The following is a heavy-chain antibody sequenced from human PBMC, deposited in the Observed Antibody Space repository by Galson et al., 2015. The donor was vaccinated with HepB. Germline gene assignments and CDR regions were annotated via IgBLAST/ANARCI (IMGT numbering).Heavy chain of an antibody. Sequence: SLRLSCAASGFTFSSYWMSWVRQAPGKGLEWVANIKQDGSEKYYVDSVKGRFTISRDNAKNSLYLQMNSLRAEDTAVYYCAKSLGYCSSTSCYSEFDYWGQGTLVTVSS. CDR1: GFTFSSYW. CDR3: AKSLGYCSSTSCYSEFDY. J-gene: IGHJ4*02. V-gene: IGHV3-7*01. CDR2: IKQDGSEK. D-gene: IGHD2-2*01.